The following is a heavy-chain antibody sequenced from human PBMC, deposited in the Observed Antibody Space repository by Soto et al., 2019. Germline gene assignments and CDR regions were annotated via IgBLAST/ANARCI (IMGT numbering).Heavy chain of an antibody. Sequence: GGSLRLSCAASGFTFSSYGMHWVRQAPGKGLEWVAVIWYDGSNKYYADSVKGRFTISRDNSKNTLYLQMNSLRAEDTAVYYCARDPPGGLVAGTEISYYFDYWGQGTLVTVSS. J-gene: IGHJ4*02. CDR3: ARDPPGGLVAGTEISYYFDY. D-gene: IGHD6-19*01. V-gene: IGHV3-33*01. CDR1: GFTFSSYG. CDR2: IWYDGSNK.